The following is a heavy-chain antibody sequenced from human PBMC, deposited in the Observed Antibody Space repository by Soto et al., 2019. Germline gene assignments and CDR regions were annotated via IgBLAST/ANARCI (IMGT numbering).Heavy chain of an antibody. V-gene: IGHV4-59*01. D-gene: IGHD2-8*01. CDR2: IYYSGST. CDR3: ARRPKWDNWFDP. Sequence: LSLTCTVSGGSISSYYWSWIRQPPGKGLEWIGYIYYSGSTNYNPSLKSRVTISVDTSKNQFSLKLSSVTAADTAVYYCARRPKWDNWFDPWGQGTLVTVSS. CDR1: GGSISSYY. J-gene: IGHJ5*02.